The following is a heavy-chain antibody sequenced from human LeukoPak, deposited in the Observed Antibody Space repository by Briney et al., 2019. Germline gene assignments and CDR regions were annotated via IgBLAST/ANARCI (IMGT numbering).Heavy chain of an antibody. CDR1: GFTFSSYT. Sequence: PGGSLRLSCAASGFTFSSYTMNWVRQPPGKGLEWVSNIGTSSTTIYYADSVKGRFTISRDNAKNSLYLQMNSLRADDTAVYYCAKADEYSSGWYLDYWGQGTLVTVSS. J-gene: IGHJ4*02. CDR3: AKADEYSSGWYLDY. CDR2: IGTSSTTI. D-gene: IGHD6-19*01. V-gene: IGHV3-48*01.